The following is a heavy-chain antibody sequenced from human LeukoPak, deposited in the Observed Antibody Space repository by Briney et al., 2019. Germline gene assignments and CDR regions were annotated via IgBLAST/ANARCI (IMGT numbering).Heavy chain of an antibody. V-gene: IGHV3-48*04. CDR2: ISSSSNTI. D-gene: IGHD3-22*01. CDR3: ARAGDSSGYYYYYYYMDV. CDR1: GFTFSSYS. Sequence: PGGSLRLSCAASGFTFSSYSMNWVRQAPGKGLEWVSYISSSSNTIYYADSVKGRFTISRDNAKNSLYLQMNSLRAEDTAVYYCARAGDSSGYYYYYYYMDVWGKGTTVTVSS. J-gene: IGHJ6*03.